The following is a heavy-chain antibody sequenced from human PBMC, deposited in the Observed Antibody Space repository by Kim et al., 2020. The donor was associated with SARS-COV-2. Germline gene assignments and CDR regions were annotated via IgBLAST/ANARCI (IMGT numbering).Heavy chain of an antibody. V-gene: IGHV1-69*13. CDR1: GGTFSSYA. CDR2: IIPIFGTA. D-gene: IGHD3-3*01. CDR3: ARDIPQWGFLEWLPTDY. J-gene: IGHJ4*02. Sequence: SVKVSCKASGGTFSSYAISWVRQAPGQGLEWMGGIIPIFGTANYAQKFQGRVTITADESTSTAYMELSSLRSEDTAVYYCARDIPQWGFLEWLPTDYWGQGTLVTVSS.